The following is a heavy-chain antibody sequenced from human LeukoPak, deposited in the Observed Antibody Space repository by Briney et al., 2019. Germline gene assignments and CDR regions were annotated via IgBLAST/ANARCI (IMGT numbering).Heavy chain of an antibody. CDR2: IGTAGDT. CDR3: AREVATNDYFDY. V-gene: IGHV3-13*01. CDR1: GFTFSSYG. J-gene: IGHJ4*02. D-gene: IGHD5-12*01. Sequence: TGGSLRLSCAASGFTFSSYGMHWVRQATGKGLEWVSAIGTAGDTYYPGSVKGRFTISRENAKNSLYLQMNSLRAEDTAVYYCAREVATNDYFDYWGQGTLVTVSS.